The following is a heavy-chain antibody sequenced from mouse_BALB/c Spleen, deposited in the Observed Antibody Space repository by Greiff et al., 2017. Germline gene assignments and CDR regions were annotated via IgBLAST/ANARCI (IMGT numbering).Heavy chain of an antibody. D-gene: IGHD1-2*01. Sequence: VHLVESGADLSQPGDSVKMSCKASCYTFTSYWMHWVKQWPGQGLEWIGYINPSTGYTEYNQKFKDKATLTADKSSSTAYMQLSSLTSEDSAVYYCAVITEDYWGQGTTLTVSS. V-gene: IGHV1-7*01. CDR2: INPSTGYT. CDR1: CYTFTSYW. J-gene: IGHJ2*01. CDR3: AVITEDY.